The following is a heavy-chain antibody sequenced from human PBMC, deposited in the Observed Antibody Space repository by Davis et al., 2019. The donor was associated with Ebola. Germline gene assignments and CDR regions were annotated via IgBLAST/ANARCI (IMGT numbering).Heavy chain of an antibody. CDR1: GFTFADYG. J-gene: IGHJ4*02. CDR3: ARGGYGSSVPDY. CDR2: IIWNGGSR. D-gene: IGHD3-10*01. Sequence: GESLKISCAASGFTFADYGMSWVRQVPGKGLEWVSGIIWNGGSRGYADSVKGRFTISRDNAKNSLYLQMNSLRVEDTAFYHCARGGYGSSVPDYWGQGTLVTVSS. V-gene: IGHV3-20*01.